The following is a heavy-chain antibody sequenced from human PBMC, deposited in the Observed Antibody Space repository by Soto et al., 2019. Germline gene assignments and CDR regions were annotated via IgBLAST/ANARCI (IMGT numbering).Heavy chain of an antibody. CDR2: IAFNGMSK. CDR3: ARDRQQWLVNGMDV. J-gene: IGHJ6*02. Sequence: QVQLVESGGGVGQPGRSLTLSCAASGFTLSNYGLHWVRQAPGKGLEWVAMIAFNGMSKYYADSVKGRFTISRESSKNTLYLHINSLRAEDTAVYFCARDRQQWLVNGMDVWGQGTTVTVSS. CDR1: GFTLSNYG. D-gene: IGHD6-19*01. V-gene: IGHV3-30*03.